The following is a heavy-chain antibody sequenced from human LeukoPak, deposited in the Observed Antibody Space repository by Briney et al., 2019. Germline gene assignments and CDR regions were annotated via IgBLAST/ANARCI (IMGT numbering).Heavy chain of an antibody. CDR1: GFTFSTNA. V-gene: IGHV3-23*01. J-gene: IGHJ4*02. CDR3: AKSSYYDTSGSYREYYFDY. Sequence: PGGSLRLSCLTSGFTFSTNAMSWVRQAPGKGLEWISGISGSGASTYYADSVTGRFTISRDNSRNTLYLQMNSLRAEDTALYYCAKSSYYDTSGSYREYYFDYWGQGALVTVSS. CDR2: ISGSGAST. D-gene: IGHD3-22*01.